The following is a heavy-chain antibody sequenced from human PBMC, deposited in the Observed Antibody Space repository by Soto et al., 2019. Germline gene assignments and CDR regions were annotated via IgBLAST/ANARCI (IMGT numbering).Heavy chain of an antibody. CDR3: AREWPAAGPFDF. CDR2: ISAYNGNT. Sequence: QVQLVQSGAEVKKPGASVKVSCKASGYTFTSYGISWVRQAPGQGLEWMGWISAYNGNTNYAQKLQGRVTMTPDTSTSTAYMERRSLRSDDTAVYYWAREWPAAGPFDFWGQGTLVTASS. D-gene: IGHD6-13*01. J-gene: IGHJ4*02. CDR1: GYTFTSYG. V-gene: IGHV1-18*01.